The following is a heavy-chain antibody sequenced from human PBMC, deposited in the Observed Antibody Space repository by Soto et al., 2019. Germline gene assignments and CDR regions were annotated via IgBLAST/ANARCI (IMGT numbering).Heavy chain of an antibody. Sequence: EVQLVESGGGLVQPGRSLRLSCAASGFTFDDYAMHWVRQAPGKGLEWVSGISWNSGSIGYADSVKGRFTISRDNAKNSLYLQMNSLRAEDTALYYCAKGGSGSYKFDYWGQGTLVTVSS. D-gene: IGHD3-10*01. V-gene: IGHV3-9*01. J-gene: IGHJ4*02. CDR2: ISWNSGSI. CDR1: GFTFDDYA. CDR3: AKGGSGSYKFDY.